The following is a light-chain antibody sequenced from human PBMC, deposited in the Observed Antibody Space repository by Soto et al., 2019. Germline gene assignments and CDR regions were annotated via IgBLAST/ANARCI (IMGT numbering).Light chain of an antibody. Sequence: QSALTQPPSASGSPGQSVTISCTGTSSDVGAYKYVSWYQQYPGKAPKLMIYEVSKRPSGVPARFSGSKSGNTASLTVSGLQSEDEADYYCTSYVGSDTWVFGGGTKLTFL. CDR3: TSYVGSDTWV. CDR2: EVS. CDR1: SSDVGAYKY. V-gene: IGLV2-8*01. J-gene: IGLJ3*02.